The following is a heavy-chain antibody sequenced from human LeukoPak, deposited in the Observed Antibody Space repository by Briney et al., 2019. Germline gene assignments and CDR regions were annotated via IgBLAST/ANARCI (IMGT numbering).Heavy chain of an antibody. CDR1: GFSFSSNW. D-gene: IGHD2-15*01. Sequence: GGSLRLSCAASGFSFSSNWMHWVRQAPGKGLLWVSHINSDGTTTSYADSVKGRFTISRDNAKNTLYLQMNSLRAEDTAVYYCASRWSGESWGQGTLVTVSS. CDR2: INSDGTTT. J-gene: IGHJ5*02. CDR3: ASRWSGES. V-gene: IGHV3-74*01.